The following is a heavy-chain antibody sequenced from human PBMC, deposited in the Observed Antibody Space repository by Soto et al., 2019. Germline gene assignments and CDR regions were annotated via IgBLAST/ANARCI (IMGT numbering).Heavy chain of an antibody. D-gene: IGHD5-12*01. CDR2: IYYSGST. CDR1: GGSISSYY. CDR3: ARVGAGYSGYDYVWFDP. V-gene: IGHV4-59*01. J-gene: IGHJ5*02. Sequence: QVQLQESGPGLVKPSETLSLTCTVSGGSISSYYWSWIRQPPGKGLEWIGYIYYSGSTNYNPSLKNRVTISVDTSKNQFSLKLSSVTAADTAVYYCARVGAGYSGYDYVWFDPWGQGTLVTVSS.